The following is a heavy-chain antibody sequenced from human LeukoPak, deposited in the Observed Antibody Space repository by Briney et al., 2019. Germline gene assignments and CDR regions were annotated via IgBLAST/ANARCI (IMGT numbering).Heavy chain of an antibody. Sequence: PGGSLRLSCAASGFTFSRSDMSWIRKTPGKGREGCSATSSSGGNTFTADSVKGRFTISRDHSKNTVFLQMNSLRVEDTAVYYCAKSHCGRFSCSRVDYWGQGTLVTVSS. V-gene: IGHV3-23*01. CDR3: AKSHCGRFSCSRVDY. CDR2: TSSSGGNT. D-gene: IGHD2-21*01. J-gene: IGHJ4*02. CDR1: GFTFSRSD.